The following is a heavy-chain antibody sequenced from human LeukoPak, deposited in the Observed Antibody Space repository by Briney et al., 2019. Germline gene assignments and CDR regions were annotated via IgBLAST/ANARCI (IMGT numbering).Heavy chain of an antibody. J-gene: IGHJ5*01. CDR2: MSSSGST. CDR1: GGSISSSDYY. V-gene: IGHV4-39*01. D-gene: IGHD3-10*02. CDR3: ARRRRNYVVDS. Sequence: SETLSLTCIVSGGSISSSDYYWGWIRLPPGKGLEWIGSMSSSGSTYYNPSLKSRVTMSVDTSSNQFSLKLNSVTAADTAVYYCARRRRNYVVDSWGQGTLVTDSS.